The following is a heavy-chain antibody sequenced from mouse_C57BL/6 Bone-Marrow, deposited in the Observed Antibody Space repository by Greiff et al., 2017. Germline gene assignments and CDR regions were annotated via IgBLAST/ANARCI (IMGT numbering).Heavy chain of an antibody. J-gene: IGHJ4*01. CDR3: AGAVNSFYAMDY. CDR2: ITHSGET. CDR1: GFPIPSGYY. V-gene: IGHV12-3*01. D-gene: IGHD2-12*01. Sequence: VQLQQSGPGLVKPSQSLFLTCSITGFPIPSGYYWIWIRQSPGKPLEWMGYITHSGETFYNPSLQSPISITRETSKNQFFLQLNSVTTEDTAMYYCAGAVNSFYAMDYWGQGTSVTVSS.